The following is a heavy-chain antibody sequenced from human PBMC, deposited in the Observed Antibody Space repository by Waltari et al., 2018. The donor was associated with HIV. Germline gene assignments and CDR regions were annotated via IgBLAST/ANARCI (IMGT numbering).Heavy chain of an antibody. J-gene: IGHJ4*02. CDR3: ARSHGAHDSSGPGPGY. Sequence: QLQLQESGPGLVQPSQTLSLTCTVSAGSIISGDYYSSCIRAPPGTGLEWIGYIYYSGSTYYNPSLKSRVTKSVDRSKNQFSLKLSSVTAADTAVYYCARSHGAHDSSGPGPGYWGQGTLVTVSS. CDR1: AGSIISGDYY. V-gene: IGHV4-30-4*08. D-gene: IGHD3-22*01. CDR2: IYYSGST.